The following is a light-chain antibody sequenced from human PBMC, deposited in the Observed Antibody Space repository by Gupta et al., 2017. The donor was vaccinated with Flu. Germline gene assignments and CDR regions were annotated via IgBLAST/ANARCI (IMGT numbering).Light chain of an antibody. Sequence: TVTLTCGLSSGSVSSSYYPSWYQQTPGHPPLILIYSRNHRSSGVPGRFSGSILGNKAALTITGAQAADDSDYYCAIYMGSGYWLFGGGTKVTVL. CDR2: SRN. CDR3: AIYMGSGYWL. J-gene: IGLJ3*02. V-gene: IGLV8-61*01. CDR1: SGSVSSSYY.